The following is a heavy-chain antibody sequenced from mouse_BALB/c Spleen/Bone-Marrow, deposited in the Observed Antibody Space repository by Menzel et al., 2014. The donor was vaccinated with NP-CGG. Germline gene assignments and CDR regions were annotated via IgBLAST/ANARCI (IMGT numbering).Heavy chain of an antibody. V-gene: IGHV5-4*02. Sequence: EVMLVESGGGLVKPGGSLKLSCAASGFTFSDYYMYRVRQTPEKRLEWVATISDGGSYTYYPDSVKGRFTISRDNAKNNLYLQMSSLKSEDTAMYYCARDGNYYAMDYWGQGTSVTVSS. CDR2: ISDGGSYT. D-gene: IGHD2-1*01. CDR3: ARDGNYYAMDY. CDR1: GFTFSDYY. J-gene: IGHJ4*01.